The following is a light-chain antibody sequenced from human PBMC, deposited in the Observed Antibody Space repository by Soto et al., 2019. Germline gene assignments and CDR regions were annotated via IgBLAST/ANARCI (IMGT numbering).Light chain of an antibody. CDR3: QQYNSYLART. J-gene: IGKJ4*01. V-gene: IGKV1-5*01. CDR1: QSISSW. Sequence: DIQMTQSPSTLSASVGDRVTITCRASQSISSWLAWYQQKPGKAPKLLIYDASSLESGVPSRFSGSGSGTEFTLTISSLQPDDFATYYCQQYNSYLARTVSGGTKVDIK. CDR2: DAS.